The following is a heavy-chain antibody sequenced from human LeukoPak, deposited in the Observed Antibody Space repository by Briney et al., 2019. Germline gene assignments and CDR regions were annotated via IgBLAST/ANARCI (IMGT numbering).Heavy chain of an antibody. CDR1: GFAFSSYS. CDR2: ISSSSSYI. Sequence: GGSLRLSCAASGFAFSSYSMHWVRQAPGKGLEWVSSISSSSSYIYYADSVKGRFTISRDNAKNSLYLQMNSLRAEDTAVYYCAELDITMIGGVWGKGTTVTISS. D-gene: IGHD3-10*02. J-gene: IGHJ6*04. V-gene: IGHV3-21*01. CDR3: AELDITMIGGV.